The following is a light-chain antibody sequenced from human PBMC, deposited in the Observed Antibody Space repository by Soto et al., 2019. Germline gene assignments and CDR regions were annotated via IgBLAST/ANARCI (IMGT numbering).Light chain of an antibody. Sequence: EVVLTQSPGTLSLSPGERATLSCRASQSIINNYLAWYQQRPGQAPRLRIYGSSDRATGIPGRFSGSGSGTDFTLTISRLEPEDFAVYYCHQYGSSPPYTFGQGTKVEI. V-gene: IGKV3-20*01. CDR1: QSIINNY. CDR2: GSS. CDR3: HQYGSSPPYT. J-gene: IGKJ2*01.